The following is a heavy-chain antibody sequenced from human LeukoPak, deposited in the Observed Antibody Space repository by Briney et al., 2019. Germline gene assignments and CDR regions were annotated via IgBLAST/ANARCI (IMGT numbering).Heavy chain of an antibody. CDR2: VSYIGGT. J-gene: IGHJ3*02. V-gene: IGHV4-59*08. CDR1: GVSISQNY. Sequence: SETLSLTCTASGVSISQNYWTWIRQSPGKGLEWIGFVSYIGGTRYNPSLKSRLSLSIDTSKNQFSLDLTSVTASDTAVYYCATSIGSKNAFHIWGRGTAVTVSS. CDR3: ATSIGSKNAFHI. D-gene: IGHD4-11*01.